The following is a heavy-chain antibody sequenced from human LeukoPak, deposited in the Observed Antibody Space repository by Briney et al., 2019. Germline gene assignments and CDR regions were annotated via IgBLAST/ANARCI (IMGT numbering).Heavy chain of an antibody. CDR3: ARDSGSKQLVRRYYYYGMDV. Sequence: GASVKVSCKASGGTFSSYAISWVRQAPGQGLEWMGGIIPIFGTANYAQKFQGRVTITADESTSTAYMELSSLRSEDTAVYYCARDSGSKQLVRRYYYYGMDVWGQGTTVTVSS. CDR1: GGTFSSYA. D-gene: IGHD6-6*01. V-gene: IGHV1-69*13. J-gene: IGHJ6*02. CDR2: IIPIFGTA.